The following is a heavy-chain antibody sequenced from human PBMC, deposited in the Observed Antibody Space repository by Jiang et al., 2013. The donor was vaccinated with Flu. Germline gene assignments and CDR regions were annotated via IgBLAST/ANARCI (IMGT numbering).Heavy chain of an antibody. CDR1: GFTFSTYT. V-gene: IGHV3-30*01. CDR3: ARESYGDWYFDY. J-gene: IGHJ4*02. CDR2: TSYGGTNK. Sequence: VQLVESGGGVVPPGRSLRLSCAASGFTFSTYTIHWVRQAPGKGLEWVPVTSYGGTNKYNADSVKGRFTISRDNSQNTLYLQMNSLRAEDTAVYYCARESYGDWYFDYWGQGTLVTVSS. D-gene: IGHD4-17*01.